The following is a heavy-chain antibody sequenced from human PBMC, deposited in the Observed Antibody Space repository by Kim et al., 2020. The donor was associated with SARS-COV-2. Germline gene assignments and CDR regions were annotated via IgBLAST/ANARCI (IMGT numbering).Heavy chain of an antibody. CDR2: INSDGSSI. J-gene: IGHJ4*02. V-gene: IGHV3-74*01. D-gene: IGHD6-6*01. Sequence: GGSLRLSCAASGVTFSSSWMHWVRQAPGRGLVWVSRINSDGSSIDYADSVKGRFTISRDNAKNTLYLQMSSLRDEDAAVYYCARGLRLRPRSVFDFWGQGTLVIVSS. CDR3: ARGLRLRPRSVFDF. CDR1: GVTFSSSW.